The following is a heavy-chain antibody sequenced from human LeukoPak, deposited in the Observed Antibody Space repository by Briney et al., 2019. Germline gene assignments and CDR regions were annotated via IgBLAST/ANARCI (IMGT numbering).Heavy chain of an antibody. J-gene: IGHJ4*02. CDR1: GFTFSSYW. Sequence: PGGSLRLSCAASGFTFSSYWMSWVRQAPGKGLEWVANIKQDGSEKYYADSVKGRFTISRDNSKNTLYLQMNSLRAEDTAVYYCAKVSYDSGTFFDYWGQGTLVTVSS. V-gene: IGHV3-7*01. D-gene: IGHD3-22*01. CDR3: AKVSYDSGTFFDY. CDR2: IKQDGSEK.